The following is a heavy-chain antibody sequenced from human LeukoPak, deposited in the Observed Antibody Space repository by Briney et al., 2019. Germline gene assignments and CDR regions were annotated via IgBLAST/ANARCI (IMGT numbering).Heavy chain of an antibody. V-gene: IGHV1-18*01. J-gene: IGHJ6*03. CDR1: GYTFTSYG. CDR3: ARAPMVRGPALGYYYYYMDV. CDR2: ISAYNGNT. D-gene: IGHD3-10*01. Sequence: ASVKVSCKASGYTFTSYGISWVRQAPGQGLEWMGWISAYNGNTNYAQKLQGRVTMTTDTSTSTAYMELRSLRSDDTAVYYCARAPMVRGPALGYYYYYMDVWGKGTTVTISS.